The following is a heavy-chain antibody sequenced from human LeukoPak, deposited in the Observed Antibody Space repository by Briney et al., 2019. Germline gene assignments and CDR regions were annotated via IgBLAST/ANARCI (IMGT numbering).Heavy chain of an antibody. CDR3: AKDRGYYYDSSGRSYLTIFDY. V-gene: IGHV3-23*01. CDR2: IIGIVGST. J-gene: IGHJ4*02. Sequence: SGGTLGLSCPASGLTFSSYAMSGFRQASGKGLNWVSAIIGIVGSTYYAASVKGRFTISRDNSKNTLYLQMNSLRAEDTAVYYCAKDRGYYYDSSGRSYLTIFDYWGQGTLVTVSS. D-gene: IGHD3-22*01. CDR1: GLTFSSYA.